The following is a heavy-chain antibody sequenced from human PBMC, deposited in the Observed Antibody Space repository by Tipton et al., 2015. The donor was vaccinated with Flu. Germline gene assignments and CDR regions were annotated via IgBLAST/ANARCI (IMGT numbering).Heavy chain of an antibody. J-gene: IGHJ4*02. CDR2: ISWNSGSI. CDR1: GFTFDDYA. V-gene: IGHV3-9*01. D-gene: IGHD6-13*01. CDR3: AKGRGSSWYLPTLRAFDY. Sequence: SLRLSCAASGFTFDDYAMHWVRQAPGKGLEWVSGISWNSGSIGYADSVKGRFTISRDNAKNSLYLQMNSLRAEDTALYYCAKGRGSSWYLPTLRAFDYWGQGTLVTVSS.